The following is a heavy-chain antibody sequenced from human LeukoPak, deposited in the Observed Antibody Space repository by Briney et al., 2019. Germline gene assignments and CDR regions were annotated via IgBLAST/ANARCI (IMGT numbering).Heavy chain of an antibody. Sequence: GGSLRLSCAASGFTFSSHWMTWVRQAPGKGLEWVTLIRSDGTNKYYADSVKGRFTISRDNSKNTLHLQMNSLRAEDTAVYYCYGEGYWGQGTLVTVSS. CDR3: YGEGY. CDR1: GFTFSSHW. D-gene: IGHD4-17*01. V-gene: IGHV3-30*02. J-gene: IGHJ4*02. CDR2: IRSDGTNK.